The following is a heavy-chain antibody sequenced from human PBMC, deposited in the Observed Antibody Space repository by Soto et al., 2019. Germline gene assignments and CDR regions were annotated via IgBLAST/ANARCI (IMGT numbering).Heavy chain of an antibody. V-gene: IGHV1-8*01. Sequence: ASVKVSCKASGYTFTSYDINWVRQATGQGLEWMGWMNPNSGNTGYAQKFQGRVTTTRNTSISTAYMELSSLRSEDTAVYYCARGGDIVVVPAATRRDYYYYYYMDVWGKGTTVTVSS. CDR1: GYTFTSYD. CDR3: ARGGDIVVVPAATRRDYYYYYYMDV. CDR2: MNPNSGNT. D-gene: IGHD2-2*01. J-gene: IGHJ6*03.